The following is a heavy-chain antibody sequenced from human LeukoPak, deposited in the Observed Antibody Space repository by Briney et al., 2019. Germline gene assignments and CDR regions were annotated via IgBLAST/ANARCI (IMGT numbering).Heavy chain of an antibody. Sequence: ASVKVSCKSSGGSLRNYTIHWVRQAPGQGLEWMGRIVPFVDITNYAHNFQDRVTITADKSTNTAYIELSSLRFEDTAVYYCAATSSIINWFDPWGQGTLVTVSS. CDR2: IVPFVDIT. CDR3: AATSSIINWFDP. CDR1: GGSLRNYT. D-gene: IGHD6-6*01. V-gene: IGHV1-69*02. J-gene: IGHJ5*02.